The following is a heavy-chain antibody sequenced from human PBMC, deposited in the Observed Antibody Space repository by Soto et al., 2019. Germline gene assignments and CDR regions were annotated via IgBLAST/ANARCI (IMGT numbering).Heavy chain of an antibody. Sequence: GGSLRLSCAASGFTFSTYWMHWVRQAPGKGLEWVANIKHDGSVKYYVDSVKGRFTISRDNAQNSLYLQMDSLRAEDTAVYYATRSAYMDVWGTGTTVTVSS. D-gene: IGHD2-2*01. V-gene: IGHV3-7*01. CDR3: TRSAYMDV. J-gene: IGHJ6*03. CDR2: IKHDGSVK. CDR1: GFTFSTYW.